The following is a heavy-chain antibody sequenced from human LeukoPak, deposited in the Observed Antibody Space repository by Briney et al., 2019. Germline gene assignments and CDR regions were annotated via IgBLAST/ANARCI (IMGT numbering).Heavy chain of an antibody. CDR2: LLYSGST. D-gene: IGHD6-13*01. CDR3: ARHGRFYTQGITAAGLDY. V-gene: IGHV4-39*01. CDR1: GGSISTNIYY. J-gene: IGHJ4*02. Sequence: SETLSLTCTVSGGSISTNIYYWDYIRQPPGKGLEWIGSLLYSGSTYYNPSLKSRVTISVDTSKNQFSLQLSSVTAADTAVYYCARHGRFYTQGITAAGLDYWGQGALVTVSS.